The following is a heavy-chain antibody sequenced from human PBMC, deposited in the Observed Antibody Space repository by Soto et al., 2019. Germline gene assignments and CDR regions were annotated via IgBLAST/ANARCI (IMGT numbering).Heavy chain of an antibody. D-gene: IGHD6-13*01. Sequence: GGSLRLSCASSVFTFIDYYMSWIRQAPGKGLEWVSYISSSGSTIYYADSVKGRFTISRDNAKNSLYLQMNSLRAEDTAVYYCARPYSSSWPPARGYYYYGMDVWGQGTTVTVSS. J-gene: IGHJ6*02. CDR3: ARPYSSSWPPARGYYYYGMDV. V-gene: IGHV3-11*01. CDR2: ISSSGSTI. CDR1: VFTFIDYY.